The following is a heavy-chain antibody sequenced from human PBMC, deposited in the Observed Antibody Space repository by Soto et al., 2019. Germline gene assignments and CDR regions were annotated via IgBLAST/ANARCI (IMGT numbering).Heavy chain of an antibody. CDR2: IIPSLGTA. CDR1: GGTFTSYA. J-gene: IGHJ6*02. Sequence: QVQLVQSGAEVKKPGSSVKVSCKASGGTFTSYAISWVRQAPGQGLEWMGGIIPSLGTANYAQKFQGRVTITADESTSTAYMELSSLRSEDTAVYYCALHYGSGSNYYYYGIDVWGQGTTVTVSS. D-gene: IGHD3-10*01. V-gene: IGHV1-69*12. CDR3: ALHYGSGSNYYYYGIDV.